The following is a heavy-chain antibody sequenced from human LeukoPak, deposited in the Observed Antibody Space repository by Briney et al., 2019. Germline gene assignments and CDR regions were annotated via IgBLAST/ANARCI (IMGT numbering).Heavy chain of an antibody. CDR1: GYTFTSYG. V-gene: IGHV1-18*01. CDR2: ISAYNGNT. Sequence: VASVKVPCKASGYTFTSYGISWVRQAPGQGLEWMGWISAYNGNTNYAQKLQGRVTMTTDTSTSTAYMELRSLRSDDTAVYYCARTYSNYVRGTFGFDPWGQGTLVTVSS. CDR3: ARTYSNYVRGTFGFDP. D-gene: IGHD4-11*01. J-gene: IGHJ5*02.